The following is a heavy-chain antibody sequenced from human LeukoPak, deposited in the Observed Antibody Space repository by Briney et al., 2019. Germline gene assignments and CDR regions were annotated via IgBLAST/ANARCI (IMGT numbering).Heavy chain of an antibody. CDR2: ISSSSSYI. CDR1: GFTFSSYS. Sequence: GGSLRLSCAASGFTFSSYSMNWVRQAPGKGLEWVSSISSSSSYIYYADSVKGRFTISRDNAKNSLYLQMDNLRVEDTAVYYCARDGVVDFWISYGTYNYYYYMDVWGKGTTVTVSS. V-gene: IGHV3-21*01. D-gene: IGHD3-3*01. J-gene: IGHJ6*03. CDR3: ARDGVVDFWISYGTYNYYYYMDV.